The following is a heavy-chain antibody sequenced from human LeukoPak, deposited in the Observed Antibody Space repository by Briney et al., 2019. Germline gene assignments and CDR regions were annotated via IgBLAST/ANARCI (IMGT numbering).Heavy chain of an antibody. Sequence: SETLSLTCTVSGASISNTSYYWGWIRQPPGKGLEWIGNIYKGGTTYYNPSLKSRVTISVDTSKNQFSLKLSSVTAADTAVYYCAKHSYGLVDYWGQGALVTVSS. J-gene: IGHJ4*02. CDR3: AKHSYGLVDY. D-gene: IGHD5-18*01. CDR2: IYKGGTT. V-gene: IGHV4-39*01. CDR1: GASISNTSYY.